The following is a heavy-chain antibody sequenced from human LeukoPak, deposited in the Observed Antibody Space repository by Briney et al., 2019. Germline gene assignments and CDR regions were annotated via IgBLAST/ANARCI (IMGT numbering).Heavy chain of an antibody. CDR2: ISSSSSYI. D-gene: IGHD3-3*01. V-gene: IGHV3-21*01. CDR1: GFTFSSYS. CDR3: ARDLNDFWSGYHFDY. Sequence: GGSLRLSCAASGFTFSSYSMNWVRQAPGKGLEWVSSISSSSSYIYYADSVKGRFTISRDNAKNSLYLQMNSLRAEDTAVYYCARDLNDFWSGYHFDYWGQGTLVTVSS. J-gene: IGHJ4*02.